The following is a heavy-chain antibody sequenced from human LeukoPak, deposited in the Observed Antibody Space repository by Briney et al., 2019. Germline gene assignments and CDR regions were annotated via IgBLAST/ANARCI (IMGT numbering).Heavy chain of an antibody. CDR3: AREDSSSWYSYMDV. CDR1: GGSISSSSYY. J-gene: IGHJ6*03. Sequence: KSSETLSLTCTVSGGSISSSSYYWGWIRQPPGKGLEWIGSIYYSGSTYYNPSLKSRVTISVDTSKNQFSLKLSSVTAADTAVYYCAREDSSSWYSYMDVWGKGTTVTVSS. CDR2: IYYSGST. D-gene: IGHD6-13*01. V-gene: IGHV4-39*07.